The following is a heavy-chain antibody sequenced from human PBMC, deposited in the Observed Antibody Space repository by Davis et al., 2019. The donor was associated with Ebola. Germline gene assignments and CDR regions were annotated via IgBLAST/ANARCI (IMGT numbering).Heavy chain of an antibody. CDR3: AKAKQINGNRIIYKGLGLDY. J-gene: IGHJ4*02. D-gene: IGHD3-10*01. CDR2: IYYSGTT. CDR1: GDSISSGDY. Sequence: MPSETLSLTCIVSGDSISSGDYWSCIRQPPGNGLEWIGYIYYSGTTYYNPSLKSRVTISLDTFKNQFSLKLTSVTAADTAVYYCAKAKQINGNRIIYKGLGLDYWDQGTLVTVSS. V-gene: IGHV4-30-4*01.